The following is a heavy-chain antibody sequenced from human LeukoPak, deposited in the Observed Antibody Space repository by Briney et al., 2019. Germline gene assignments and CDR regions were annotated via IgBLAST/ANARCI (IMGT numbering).Heavy chain of an antibody. J-gene: IGHJ4*02. CDR3: AKVGRETMATILLLDY. V-gene: IGHV3-23*01. D-gene: IGHD5-12*01. CDR2: ISGSGGST. Sequence: GGSLRLSCAASGFIVSSNYMSWVRQAPGKGLEWVSAISGSGGSTYYADPVKGRFTISRDNSKNTLYLQMNSLRAEDTAVYYCAKVGRETMATILLLDYWGQGTLVTVSS. CDR1: GFIVSSNY.